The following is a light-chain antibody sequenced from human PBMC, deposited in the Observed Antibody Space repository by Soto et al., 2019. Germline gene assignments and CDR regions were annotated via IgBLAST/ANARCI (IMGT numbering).Light chain of an antibody. CDR1: SSDVGGYNF. V-gene: IGLV2-14*03. CDR3: SSHTSSRTLV. Sequence: QSVLTQPASVSGSPGQSIAISCTGTSSDVGGYNFVSWYQHHPGKAPELLIYDVTYRPSGVSDRFSASKSGNTASLTISGLQTEDEADYYCSSHTSSRTLVFGTGTKVTV. J-gene: IGLJ1*01. CDR2: DVT.